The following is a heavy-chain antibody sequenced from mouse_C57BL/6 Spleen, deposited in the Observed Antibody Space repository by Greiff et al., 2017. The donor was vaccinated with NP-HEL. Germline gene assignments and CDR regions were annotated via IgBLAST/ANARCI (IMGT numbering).Heavy chain of an antibody. CDR1: GFTFSSYG. J-gene: IGHJ2*01. D-gene: IGHD1-1*01. CDR3: ARHGSTTVVATDYFDY. Sequence: EVQLKQSGGDLVKPGGSLKLSCAASGFTFSSYGMSWVRQTPDKRLEWVATISSGGSYTYYPDSVKGRFTISRDNDKNTLYLQMSSLKSEDTAMYYCARHGSTTVVATDYFDYWGQGTTLTVSS. CDR2: ISSGGSYT. V-gene: IGHV5-6*01.